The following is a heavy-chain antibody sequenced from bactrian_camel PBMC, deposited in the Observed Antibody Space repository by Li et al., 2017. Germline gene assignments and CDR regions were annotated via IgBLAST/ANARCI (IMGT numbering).Heavy chain of an antibody. V-gene: IGHV3S53*01. D-gene: IGHD3*01. J-gene: IGHJ6*01. CDR3: KLSSDICSLRFGY. Sequence: HVQLVESGGGSVQAGESLKLSCEASGDTYIYRRNCIGWFRRAPGKRREGVAAIDSDGSTKYADSVKGRFTISQDNSKNTVALQMNSLKPEDTAMYYCKLSSDICSLRFGYWGQGTQVTVS. CDR1: GDTYIYRRNC. CDR2: IDSDGST.